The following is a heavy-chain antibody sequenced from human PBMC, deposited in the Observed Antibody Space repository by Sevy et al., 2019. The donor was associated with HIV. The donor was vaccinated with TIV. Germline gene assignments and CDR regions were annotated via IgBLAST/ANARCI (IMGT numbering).Heavy chain of an antibody. J-gene: IGHJ6*02. Sequence: SGPTLVNPTQTLTLTCTFSGFSLSTAGVGVGWIRQPPGKALECLALIYWDEDKRYRTSLRSRLTINKDTSKNQVVLTMTNMDPVDTATYYGVHSRMRDNGMDVWGQGTTVTVSS. CDR3: VHSRMRDNGMDV. CDR2: IYWDEDK. V-gene: IGHV2-5*02. CDR1: GFSLSTAGVG.